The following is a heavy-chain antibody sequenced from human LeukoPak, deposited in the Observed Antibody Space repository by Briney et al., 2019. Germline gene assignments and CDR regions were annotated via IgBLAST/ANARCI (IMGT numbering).Heavy chain of an antibody. CDR2: ISSNGGST. Sequence: GGSLRLSCAASGFTFSSYAMHWVRQAPGKGLEYVSAISSNGGSTYYANSVKGRFTISRDNSKNTLYLQMGSLRAEDMAVYYCARDHRVLLWFGENPGQLDYWGQGTLVTVSS. V-gene: IGHV3-64*01. J-gene: IGHJ4*02. CDR1: GFTFSSYA. D-gene: IGHD3-10*01. CDR3: ARDHRVLLWFGENPGQLDY.